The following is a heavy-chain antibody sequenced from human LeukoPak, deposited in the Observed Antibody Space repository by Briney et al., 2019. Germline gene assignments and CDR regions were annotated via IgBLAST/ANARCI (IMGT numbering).Heavy chain of an antibody. CDR3: ARDDHYYYYYMDV. Sequence: QPGGSLRLSCAASGFTFSTYSMNWVRQAPGKGLEWVSYISSSSSTIYYADSVKGRFTISRGNAKNSLYLQMNSLRAEDTAVYYCARDDHYYYYYMDVWGKGTTVTVSS. CDR1: GFTFSTYS. V-gene: IGHV3-48*01. J-gene: IGHJ6*03. CDR2: ISSSSSTI.